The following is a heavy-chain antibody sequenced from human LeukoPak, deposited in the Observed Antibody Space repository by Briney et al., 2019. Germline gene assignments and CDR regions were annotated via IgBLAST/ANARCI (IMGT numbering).Heavy chain of an antibody. Sequence: GGSLRLSCAASGFTFSIYAMSWVRQAPGKGLEWVAAISGSGGSTCYAASVKGRFTISRDNSKNTLYLQMNSLRAEDTAVYYRAKGGGSGWYGDDAFDIWGQGTMVTVSS. CDR3: AKGGGSGWYGDDAFDI. D-gene: IGHD6-19*01. CDR2: ISGSGGST. V-gene: IGHV3-23*01. CDR1: GFTFSIYA. J-gene: IGHJ3*02.